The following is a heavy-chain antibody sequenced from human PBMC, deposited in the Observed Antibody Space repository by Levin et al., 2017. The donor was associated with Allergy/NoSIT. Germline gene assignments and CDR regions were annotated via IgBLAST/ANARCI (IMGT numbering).Heavy chain of an antibody. J-gene: IGHJ5*02. V-gene: IGHV3-23*01. CDR3: ANPYYGSINYDNPRGS. Sequence: GGSLRLSCAASGFSFNTYDMNWVRQAPGKGLEWVSGISGNGGTTYYADSVKGRFTISRDNSKNTLYLQMNSLRAEDTAVYHCANPYYGSINYDNPRGSWGQGTLVTVSS. D-gene: IGHD3-10*01. CDR2: ISGNGGTT. CDR1: GFSFNTYD.